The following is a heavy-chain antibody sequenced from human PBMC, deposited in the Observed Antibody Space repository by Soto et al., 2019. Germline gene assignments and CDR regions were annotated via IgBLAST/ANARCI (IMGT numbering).Heavy chain of an antibody. CDR3: ATWGGTIGWYPFAF. CDR1: GFTFSNAW. CDR2: IKNKTDGGTP. J-gene: IGHJ4*02. Sequence: GSLRLSCAASGFTFSNAWMNWVRQAPGKGLEWVGRIKNKTDGGTPDYAAPVRGRFTISRDDSKSTLYLQMNNLNTEDTAVYYCATWGGTIGWYPFAFWGQETQVTVSS. V-gene: IGHV3-15*07. D-gene: IGHD6-19*01.